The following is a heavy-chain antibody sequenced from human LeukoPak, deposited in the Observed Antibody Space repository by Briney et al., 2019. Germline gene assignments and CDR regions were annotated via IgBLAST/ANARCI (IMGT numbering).Heavy chain of an antibody. CDR1: GFTFGDHA. J-gene: IGHJ4*02. CDR2: IRSKTYDGTT. D-gene: IGHD6-6*01. V-gene: IGHV3-49*04. Sequence: GVLRLSCLASGFTFGDHAMSWVRQAPGKGLERVGFIRSKTYDGTTVSAASVKGRFTISRDDSKSVDYLQMNSLKTEDTAVYYCSRFVLYHDYWGQGTLVTVS. CDR3: SRFVLYHDY.